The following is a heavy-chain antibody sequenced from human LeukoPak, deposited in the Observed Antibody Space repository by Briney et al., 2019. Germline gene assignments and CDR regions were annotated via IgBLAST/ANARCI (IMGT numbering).Heavy chain of an antibody. V-gene: IGHV3-7*01. CDR2: IKQDGSEK. J-gene: IGHJ4*02. CDR1: GVTFSNYW. CDR3: AREFCSSTNCYFDY. Sequence: GGSLRLSCAASGVTFSNYWMTWVRQAPGKGLEWVASIKQDGSEKYYVDSVKGRFTISRDNAKNSLYLQMNSLRAEDTAVYYCAREFCSSTNCYFDYWGQGTLVTVSS. D-gene: IGHD2-2*01.